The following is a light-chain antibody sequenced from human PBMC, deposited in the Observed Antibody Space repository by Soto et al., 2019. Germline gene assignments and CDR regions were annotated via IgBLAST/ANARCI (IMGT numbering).Light chain of an antibody. CDR1: SGYPY. V-gene: IGLV2-14*01. CDR3: SSYSTRTSLDII. J-gene: IGLJ2*01. CDR2: EVT. Sequence: QSALTQPASVSGSPGQSITISCTGTSGYPYVSWYRQHPGKAPQLMIYEVTNRPSGVSTRFSGSKSGNTASLTISGLQAEDEGDYYCSSYSTRTSLDIIFGGGTKVTVL.